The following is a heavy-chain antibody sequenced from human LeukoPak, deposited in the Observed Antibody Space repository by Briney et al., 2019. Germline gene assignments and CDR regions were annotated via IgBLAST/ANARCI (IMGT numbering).Heavy chain of an antibody. CDR1: GFTFSSYA. V-gene: IGHV3-23*01. Sequence: GGSLRLSCEASGFTFSSYAMSWVRQAPGKGLEWVSGIIDSGDITYYANSVRGRFTISRDNSKNTLYLQMNSLRAEDTAVYYCARVGYSGYDFWGWDRSYYYYYMDVWGKGTTVTVSS. CDR3: ARVGYSGYDFWGWDRSYYYYYMDV. D-gene: IGHD5-12*01. CDR2: IIDSGDIT. J-gene: IGHJ6*03.